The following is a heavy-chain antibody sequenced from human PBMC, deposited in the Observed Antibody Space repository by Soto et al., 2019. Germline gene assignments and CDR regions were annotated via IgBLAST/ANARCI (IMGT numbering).Heavy chain of an antibody. CDR2: ISYDGSNK. D-gene: IGHD6-13*01. V-gene: IGHV3-30-3*01. CDR3: LAAAGHFDY. Sequence: PGESLKISCAASGFTFSSYAMHWVRQAPGKGLEWVAVISYDGSNKYYADSVKGRFTISRDNSKSTLYLQMNSLRAEDTAVYYVLAAAGHFDYWGQGTLVTVSS. CDR1: GFTFSSYA. J-gene: IGHJ4*02.